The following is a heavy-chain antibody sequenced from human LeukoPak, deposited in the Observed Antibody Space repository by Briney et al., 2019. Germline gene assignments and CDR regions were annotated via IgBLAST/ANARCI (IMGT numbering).Heavy chain of an antibody. V-gene: IGHV3-9*01. J-gene: IGHJ3*01. CDR3: ARDLQCGGDCHYDAFDV. D-gene: IGHD2-21*02. Sequence: PGGSLRLSCAASGVKFDAFSMHWVRQVPGKGLEWVSSISWTSGTVGYADSVEGRFTISRDNAKNSLYLQMNSLRAEDTAVYYCARDLQCGGDCHYDAFDVWGQGTMVTVSS. CDR1: GVKFDAFS. CDR2: ISWTSGTV.